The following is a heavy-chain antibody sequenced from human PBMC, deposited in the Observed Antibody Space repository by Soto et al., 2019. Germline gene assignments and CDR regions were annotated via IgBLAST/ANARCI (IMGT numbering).Heavy chain of an antibody. CDR3: ARDSQRIPTYYFDY. V-gene: IGHV1-3*01. CDR2: INAGNGNT. J-gene: IGHJ4*02. D-gene: IGHD2-21*01. Sequence: ASVKVSCKASGYTFTSYAMHWVRQAPGQRLEWMGWINAGNGNTKYSQKFQGRVTITRDTSASTAYMELSSLRSEDTAVYYCARDSQRIPTYYFDYWGQGTLVTVS. CDR1: GYTFTSYA.